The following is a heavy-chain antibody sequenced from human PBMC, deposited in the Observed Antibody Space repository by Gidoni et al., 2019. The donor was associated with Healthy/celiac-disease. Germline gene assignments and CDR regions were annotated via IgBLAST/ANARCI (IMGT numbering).Heavy chain of an antibody. Sequence: QVQLQQWGAGLLKPSETLSLTCAVDGGSFSGYYWSWIRQPPGKGLEWIGEINHSGSTNYNPSLKSRVTISVDTSKNQFSLKLSSVTAADTAVYYCARDVRVVVAATKCAFDIWGQGTMVTVSS. CDR3: ARDVRVVVAATKCAFDI. V-gene: IGHV4-34*01. CDR1: GGSFSGYY. J-gene: IGHJ3*02. D-gene: IGHD2-15*01. CDR2: INHSGST.